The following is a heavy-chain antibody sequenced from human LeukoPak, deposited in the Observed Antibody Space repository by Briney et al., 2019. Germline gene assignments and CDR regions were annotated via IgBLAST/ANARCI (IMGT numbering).Heavy chain of an antibody. V-gene: IGHV4-39*01. D-gene: IGHD2-15*01. CDR2: IYYSGST. Sequence: SETLSLTCTVSGGSISSSSYYWGWIRQPPGKGLEWIGSIYYSGSTCYNPSLKSRVTISVDTSKNQFSLKLSSVTAADTAVYYCARKCSGGSCYLIDYWGQGTLVTVSS. J-gene: IGHJ4*02. CDR1: GGSISSSSYY. CDR3: ARKCSGGSCYLIDY.